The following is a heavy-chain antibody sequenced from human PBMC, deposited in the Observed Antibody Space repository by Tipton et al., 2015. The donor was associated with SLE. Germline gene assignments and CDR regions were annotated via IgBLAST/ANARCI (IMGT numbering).Heavy chain of an antibody. CDR2: IHFSGSA. CDR3: ARTEVGGYSHDAFDL. Sequence: TLSLTCTVSSGSISSANYYWSWIRQHPGKGLEWIGYIHFSGSASYNPSLQSRVSISVDTTKNHFSLKLSSVTAADTAVYYCARTEVGGYSHDAFDLWGHGTMVTVSS. CDR1: SGSISSANYY. D-gene: IGHD6-25*01. J-gene: IGHJ3*01. V-gene: IGHV4-30-4*01.